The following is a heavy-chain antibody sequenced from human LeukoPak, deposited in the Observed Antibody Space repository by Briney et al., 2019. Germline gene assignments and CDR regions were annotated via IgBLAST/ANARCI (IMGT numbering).Heavy chain of an antibody. CDR1: GFAFSTYA. CDR2: ISTSGRAT. Sequence: GGSLRLSCAAPGFAFSTYAMTWVRQAPEKGLQWGSTISTSGRATYYADSVEGRFTISRDNSKNTLYLQMNSLRADDTAVYYCAKARGSSVYEQFDYWGQGTQVTVSP. V-gene: IGHV3-23*01. CDR3: AKARGSSVYEQFDY. J-gene: IGHJ4*02. D-gene: IGHD5/OR15-5a*01.